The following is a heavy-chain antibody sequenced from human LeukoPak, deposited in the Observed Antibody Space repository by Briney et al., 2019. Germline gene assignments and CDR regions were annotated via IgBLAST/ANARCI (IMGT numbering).Heavy chain of an antibody. CDR1: GGSISSYY. CDR2: IYYSGST. V-gene: IGHV4-59*01. Sequence: SETLSLTCIVSGGSISSYYWSWIRQPPGKGLEWIGYIYYSGSTNYNPSLKSRVTISVDTSKNQFSLKLSSVTAADTAVYYCARDRRLAARLGYYYGMDVWGQGTTVTVSS. CDR3: ARDRRLAARLGYYYGMDV. D-gene: IGHD6-6*01. J-gene: IGHJ6*02.